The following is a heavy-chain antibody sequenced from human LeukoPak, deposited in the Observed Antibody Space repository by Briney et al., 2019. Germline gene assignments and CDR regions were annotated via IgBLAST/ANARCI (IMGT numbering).Heavy chain of an antibody. CDR2: IKQGGSEK. CDR3: AKPGLAEAFDI. Sequence: GGSLRLSCAASGFTFSSYWMSWVRQAPGKGLEWVANIKQGGSEKYYVDSVKGRFTISRDNAKNSLYLQMNSLRAEDTAVYYCAKPGLAEAFDIWGQGTMVTVSS. CDR1: GFTFSSYW. J-gene: IGHJ3*02. V-gene: IGHV3-7*01. D-gene: IGHD6-19*01.